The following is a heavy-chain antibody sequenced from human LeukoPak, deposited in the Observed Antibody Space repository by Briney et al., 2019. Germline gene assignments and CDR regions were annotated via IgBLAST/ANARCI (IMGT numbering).Heavy chain of an antibody. CDR1: GFTVNSNS. CDR3: VGRPYYYYGMDD. Sequence: GGSPRLSCAASGFTVNSNSMSWVRQATGKGLECVAAIYSGDSTYYPDSVKGRFSISRDNSKNTLYLQMSSLRAEDTAIYYCVGRPYYYYGMDDWGQGTTVTVSS. J-gene: IGHJ6*02. V-gene: IGHV3-53*01. CDR2: IYSGDST.